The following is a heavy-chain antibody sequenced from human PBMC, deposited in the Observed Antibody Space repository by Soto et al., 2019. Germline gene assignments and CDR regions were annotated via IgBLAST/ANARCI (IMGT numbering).Heavy chain of an antibody. CDR2: ISSDGSNK. Sequence: QVQLVESGGGVVQPGKSLRLSCAASGFTFSDYTINWVRQAPGMGLEWVALISSDGSNKYYADSVKGRFTISRDTSRNTLYLQMNSLRAEDTAVYYCARDRKPYYDFWSGYLSGYWGQGTLVTVSS. D-gene: IGHD3-3*01. J-gene: IGHJ4*02. CDR1: GFTFSDYT. CDR3: ARDRKPYYDFWSGYLSGY. V-gene: IGHV3-30-3*01.